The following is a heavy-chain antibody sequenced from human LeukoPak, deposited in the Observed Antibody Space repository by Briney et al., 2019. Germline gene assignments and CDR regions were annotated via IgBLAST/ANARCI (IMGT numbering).Heavy chain of an antibody. D-gene: IGHD3-3*01. CDR2: IKQDGSEK. V-gene: IGHV3-7*01. J-gene: IGHJ6*03. CDR3: AREIRITIFGVVIHYYYYMDV. CDR1: GFTFSSYW. Sequence: PGGSLRLSCAASGFTFSSYWMSWVRQAPGKGLEGVANIKQDGSEKYYVGSVKGRFTISRDNAKNSLYLQMNSLRAEDTAVYYCAREIRITIFGVVIHYYYYMDVWGKGTTVTVSS.